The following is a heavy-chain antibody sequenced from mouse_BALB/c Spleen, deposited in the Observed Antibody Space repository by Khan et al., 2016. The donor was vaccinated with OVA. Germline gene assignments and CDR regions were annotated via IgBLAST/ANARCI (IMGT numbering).Heavy chain of an antibody. CDR2: IYPFNDAT. Sequence: VQLQQSGPELVKPGASVKMSCEASGYTFTSYVIHWVKQKPGQGLEWIGYIYPFNDATKYNEKFKGKATLTSDTSSSTAYMKLSRLASEDSAVYYCAKNSGYDVYFDYWGQGTTLTVSS. D-gene: IGHD2-2*01. CDR1: GYTFTSYV. V-gene: IGHV1S136*01. CDR3: AKNSGYDVYFDY. J-gene: IGHJ2*01.